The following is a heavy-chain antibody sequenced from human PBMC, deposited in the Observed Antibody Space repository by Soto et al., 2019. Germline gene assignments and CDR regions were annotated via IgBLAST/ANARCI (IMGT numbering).Heavy chain of an antibody. Sequence: QVQLQQWGAGLLKPSETLSLTCDVYGGSFSGYYWSWIRQPPGKGLEWIGEINHSGSTNYNPSLKGRVTISVDTSKNQFSLKLSSVTAADTAVYYCARFTAGTYGFGYWGQGTLVTVSS. V-gene: IGHV4-34*01. D-gene: IGHD6-13*01. J-gene: IGHJ4*02. CDR1: GGSFSGYY. CDR3: ARFTAGTYGFGY. CDR2: INHSGST.